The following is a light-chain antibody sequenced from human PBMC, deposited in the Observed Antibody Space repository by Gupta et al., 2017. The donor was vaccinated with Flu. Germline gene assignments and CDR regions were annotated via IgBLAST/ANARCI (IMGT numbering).Light chain of an antibody. Sequence: EIVLTQSPATLSLSPGERATLSCRASQSVSSYLSWYQQKLGQDPRLLIYDASHRATGIPARFMCSGSGTACTLIISSLEPEDFSVYYWQQRGNRYRFTFGGGTKVEIK. V-gene: IGKV3-11*01. CDR1: QSVSSY. CDR2: DAS. J-gene: IGKJ4*01. CDR3: QQRGNRYRFT.